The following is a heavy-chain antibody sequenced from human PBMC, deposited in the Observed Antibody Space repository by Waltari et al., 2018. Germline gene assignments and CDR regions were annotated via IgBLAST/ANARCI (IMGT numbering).Heavy chain of an antibody. V-gene: IGHV4-4*07. CDR1: GGSISSYY. CDR2: IYTSGST. Sequence: QVQLQESGPGLVKPSETLSLTCNVSGGSISSYYWSWIRQPAGKGLEWIGRIYTSGSTNYNPSLKSRVTMSVDTSKNQFSLKLSSVTAADTAVYYCARAGDPARGYSYGGTRIFDYWGQGTLVTVSS. J-gene: IGHJ4*02. CDR3: ARAGDPARGYSYGGTRIFDY. D-gene: IGHD5-18*01.